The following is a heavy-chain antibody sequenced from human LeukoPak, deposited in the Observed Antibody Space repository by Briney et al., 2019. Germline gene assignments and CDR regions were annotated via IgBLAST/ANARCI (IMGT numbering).Heavy chain of an antibody. CDR3: ARHGGGYDTSGYYYYWFDP. Sequence: SETLSLTCAVYGGSFSGYYWSWIRQPPGKGLEWIGEVNHSGSTNYNPSLKSRVTISVDTSKNQFSLKLSSVTAADTAVYYCARHGGGYDTSGYYYYWFDPWGQGTLVTVSS. CDR1: GGSFSGYY. D-gene: IGHD3-22*01. V-gene: IGHV4-34*01. CDR2: VNHSGST. J-gene: IGHJ5*02.